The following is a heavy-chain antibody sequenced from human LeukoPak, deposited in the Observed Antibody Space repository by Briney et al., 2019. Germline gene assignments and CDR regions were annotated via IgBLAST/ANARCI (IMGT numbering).Heavy chain of an antibody. Sequence: ALRLSCAASGFTFADYAMHWVRQAPGKGLEWVSSISWNSGSMGYADSVKGRFTISRDNANNSLYLQMNSLRPEDTAFYYCAKGVHGYTYGRDAFDIWGQGTMVTVSS. CDR1: GFTFADYA. CDR2: ISWNSGSM. J-gene: IGHJ3*02. V-gene: IGHV3-9*01. D-gene: IGHD5-18*01. CDR3: AKGVHGYTYGRDAFDI.